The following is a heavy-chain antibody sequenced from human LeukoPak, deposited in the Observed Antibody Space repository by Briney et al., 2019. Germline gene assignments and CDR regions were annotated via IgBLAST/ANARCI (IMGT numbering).Heavy chain of an antibody. CDR1: GYSFVGYG. D-gene: IGHD7-27*01. Sequence: ASVKVSCKASGYSFVGYGITWVRQAPGQGLEWMGWFNPENGNTNYAQKFQGRVTMTEDTSTDTAYMELSSLRSEDTAVYYCATFKLGMGSFDYWGQGTLVTVSS. CDR3: ATFKLGMGSFDY. J-gene: IGHJ4*02. CDR2: FNPENGNT. V-gene: IGHV1-18*01.